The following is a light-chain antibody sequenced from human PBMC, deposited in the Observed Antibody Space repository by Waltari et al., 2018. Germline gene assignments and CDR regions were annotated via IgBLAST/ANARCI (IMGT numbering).Light chain of an antibody. CDR1: QSVSSN. J-gene: IGKJ1*01. Sequence: ETVIPQSPATLSVSPGVRATLSCRASQSVSSNLAWYQQKPGQAPRLLIYGASTRATGIPARFSGSGSGTEFTLTISSLQSEDFAVYYCQQYNNWPGTFGQGTKVEIK. V-gene: IGKV3-15*01. CDR2: GAS. CDR3: QQYNNWPGT.